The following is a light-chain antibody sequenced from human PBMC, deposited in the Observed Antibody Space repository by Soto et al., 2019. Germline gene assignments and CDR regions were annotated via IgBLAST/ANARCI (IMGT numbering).Light chain of an antibody. CDR1: NIGGKS. V-gene: IGLV3-21*02. CDR2: DGT. CDR3: QVWHSTSGRV. Sequence: SYVLTQPPSVSVAPGQTARITCGGNNIGGKSVHWYQQKPGQAPVLVVYDGTDRPSGIPERFSGSNSGNTATLTISRVEAGDEADYYCQVWHSTSGRVFGPGTKLTVL. J-gene: IGLJ1*01.